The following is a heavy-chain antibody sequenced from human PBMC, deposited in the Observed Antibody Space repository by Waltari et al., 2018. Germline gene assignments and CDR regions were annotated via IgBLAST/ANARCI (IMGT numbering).Heavy chain of an antibody. V-gene: IGHV4-4*07. J-gene: IGHJ3*02. D-gene: IGHD1-26*01. CDR1: GGSISNYY. CDR2: IYTSGST. Sequence: QVQLQESGPGLVKPSETLSLTCTVSGGSISNYYWSWIRQPAGKGLEWIGRIYTSGSTNSNPSLKSRVTMSIDTSKNQFSLKLSSVTAADTAVYYCARAWKWERPPNDAFDIWGQGTMVTVSS. CDR3: ARAWKWERPPNDAFDI.